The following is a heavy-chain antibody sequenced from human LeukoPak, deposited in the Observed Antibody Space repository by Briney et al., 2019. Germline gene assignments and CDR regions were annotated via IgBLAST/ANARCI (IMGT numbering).Heavy chain of an antibody. J-gene: IGHJ4*02. CDR3: ARMGRDYYFDY. CDR1: GGSISSSSYY. CDR2: IYYSGST. V-gene: IGHV4-39*07. D-gene: IGHD3-10*01. Sequence: PSETLSLTCTVSGGSISSSSYYWGWIRQPPGKGLEWIGSIYYSGSTYYNPSLKSRVTISVDTSKNQFSLKLSSVTAADTAVYYCARMGRDYYFDYWGQGTLVTVSS.